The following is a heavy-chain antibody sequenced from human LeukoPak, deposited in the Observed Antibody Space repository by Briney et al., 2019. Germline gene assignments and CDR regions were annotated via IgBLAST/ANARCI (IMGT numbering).Heavy chain of an antibody. J-gene: IGHJ4*02. V-gene: IGHV4-39*01. CDR1: GASISSGSHH. CDR3: AKHDGRGGNTMGALDS. Sequence: SETLSLTCTVSGASISSGSHHWGWFRQSPEKGLEWIGSVYSGRTTYYPPSLTSRLSISVDTSKNQFSLLLNSVTAADTAIYYCAKHDGRGGNTMGALDSWGQGSLVTVSS. D-gene: IGHD2-2*01. CDR2: VYSGRTT.